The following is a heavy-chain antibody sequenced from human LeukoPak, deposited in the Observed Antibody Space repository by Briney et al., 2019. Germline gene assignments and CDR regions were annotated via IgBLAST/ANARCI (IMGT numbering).Heavy chain of an antibody. CDR1: GGSFSGYY. J-gene: IGHJ4*02. V-gene: IGHV4-34*01. Sequence: PSETLSLTCAVYGGSFSGYYWSWIRQPPGKGLEWIGEINHSGSTNYNPSLKSRVTISVDTSKNQFSLKLSSVTAADTAVYYCARARIAVAGTRSRYFDYWGQGTLVTVSS. CDR2: INHSGST. D-gene: IGHD6-19*01. CDR3: ARARIAVAGTRSRYFDY.